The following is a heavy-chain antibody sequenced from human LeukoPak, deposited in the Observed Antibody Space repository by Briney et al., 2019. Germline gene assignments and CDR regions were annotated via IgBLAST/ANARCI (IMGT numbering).Heavy chain of an antibody. CDR1: GFTFSSYE. CDR2: ISSSSSYI. V-gene: IGHV3-21*01. D-gene: IGHD6-19*01. J-gene: IGHJ4*02. CDR3: ARDPMAVAGR. Sequence: GGSLRLSCAASGFTFSSYEMNWVRQAPGKGLEWVSSISSSSSYIYYADSVKGRFTISRDNAKNSLYLQMNSLRAEDTAVYYCARDPMAVAGRWGQGTLVTVSS.